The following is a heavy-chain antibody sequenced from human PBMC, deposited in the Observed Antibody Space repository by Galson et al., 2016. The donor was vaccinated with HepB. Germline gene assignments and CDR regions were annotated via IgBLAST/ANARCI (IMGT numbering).Heavy chain of an antibody. V-gene: IGHV3-7*05. CDR2: IKQDGSEK. J-gene: IGHJ4*02. D-gene: IGHD3-22*01. CDR3: SSAAYHYGSIGYYFAY. Sequence: SLRLTCAASGFTFSDYWVAWVRQTPGEGLEWVANIKQDGSEKYYVDSVKGRFTISRDNAKNSLYLQMNSLRPEDTAVYYCSSAAYHYGSIGYYFAYWGQGTVVTV. CDR1: GFTFSDYW.